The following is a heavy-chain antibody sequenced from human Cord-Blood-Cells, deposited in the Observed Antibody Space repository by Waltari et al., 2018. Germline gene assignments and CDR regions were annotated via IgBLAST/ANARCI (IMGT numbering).Heavy chain of an antibody. CDR3: ARVWDIVVVPAAMGAFDI. D-gene: IGHD2-2*01. J-gene: IGHJ3*02. V-gene: IGHV1-46*01. CDR1: GYTFTSYY. CDR2: INPSGGNT. Sequence: QVQLVQSGAEVKKPGASVKVSCKASGYTFTSYYMHWVRQAPGQGLEWMGIINPSGGNTSYAQKFQGRVTMTRDTSTSTVYMELSSLRSEDTAVYYCARVWDIVVVPAAMGAFDIWGQGTMVTVSS.